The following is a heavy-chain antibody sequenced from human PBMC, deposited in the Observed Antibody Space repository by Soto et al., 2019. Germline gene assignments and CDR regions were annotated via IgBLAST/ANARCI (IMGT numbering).Heavy chain of an antibody. J-gene: IGHJ4*02. CDR1: GFTFSWHW. CDR3: ARVDFWSGFWGLDS. V-gene: IGHV3-7*01. CDR2: IKEDGSEK. D-gene: IGHD3-3*01. Sequence: EVQLLESGGGLVQPGGSLRLSCAASGFTFSWHWMSWVRQAPGKGLEWVTNIKEDGSEKYYADSVKGRFTVSRDNAKNSLSLELRSLGAEDTALYYCARVDFWSGFWGLDSWGQGTLVTVSS.